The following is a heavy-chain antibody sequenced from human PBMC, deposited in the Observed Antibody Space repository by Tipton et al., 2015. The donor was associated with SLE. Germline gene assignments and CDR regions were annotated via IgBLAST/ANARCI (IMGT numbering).Heavy chain of an antibody. Sequence: TLSLTCAVYGGSLTSGGYSWTWIRQSPGKGLEWIGYIYHSGTTYYNPSLESRVTMSIDMSKNQFSLNLSSVTAADTAVYYCARDRDSGSALDVFDIWGQGTLVTVSS. J-gene: IGHJ3*02. CDR2: IYHSGTT. D-gene: IGHD1-26*01. CDR1: GGSLTSGGYS. CDR3: ARDRDSGSALDVFDI. V-gene: IGHV4-30-2*06.